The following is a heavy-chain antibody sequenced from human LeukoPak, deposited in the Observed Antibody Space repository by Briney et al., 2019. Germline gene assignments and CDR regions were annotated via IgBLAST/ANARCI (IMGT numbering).Heavy chain of an antibody. D-gene: IGHD6-6*01. CDR2: INPSGGST. J-gene: IGHJ4*02. V-gene: IGHV1-46*01. CDR1: GYTFTSYF. CDR3: ARTAGRTFDY. Sequence: GASVKVSCKASGYTFTSYFMHWVRQAPGQGLEWMGIINPSGGSTSXXQXXQGRVTMTRDTSTSTVYMELSSLGSEDTAVYYCARTAGRTFDYWGQGTLVTVSS.